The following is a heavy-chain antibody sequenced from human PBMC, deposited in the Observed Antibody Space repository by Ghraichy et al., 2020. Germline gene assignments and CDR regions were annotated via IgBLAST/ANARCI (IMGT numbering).Heavy chain of an antibody. J-gene: IGHJ3*02. D-gene: IGHD2-21*02. V-gene: IGHV3-23*01. CDR3: AKDAVTANGRWDGFDI. CDR1: GFTFTSYS. Sequence: GGSLRLSCAASGFTFTSYSMSWVRRAPTKGLEWVSSINGNGAKINYADSVKGRFTISRDNSKNTLYLQMNSLRADDTAVYYCAKDAVTANGRWDGFDIWGQGTTVTVSS. CDR2: INGNGAKI.